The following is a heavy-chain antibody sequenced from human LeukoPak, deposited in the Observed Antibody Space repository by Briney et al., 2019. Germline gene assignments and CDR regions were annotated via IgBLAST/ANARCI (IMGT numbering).Heavy chain of an antibody. V-gene: IGHV4-39*01. Sequence: SETLSLTCTVSGGSISSSSYYWGWIRQPPGKGLEWIGSIYYSGSTYYNPSLKSRVTISVDTSKNQFSLKLSSVTAADTAVYYCASRKLYSSGWYVGDYFDYWGQGTLVTVSS. CDR3: ASRKLYSSGWYVGDYFDY. D-gene: IGHD6-19*01. CDR1: GGSISSSSYY. CDR2: IYYSGST. J-gene: IGHJ4*02.